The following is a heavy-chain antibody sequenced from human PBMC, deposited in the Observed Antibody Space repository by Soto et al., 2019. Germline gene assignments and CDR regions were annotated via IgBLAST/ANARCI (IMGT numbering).Heavy chain of an antibody. CDR3: ALKGSSSFDWSDP. D-gene: IGHD6-6*01. V-gene: IGHV2-5*01. CDR2: IYWNDDT. Sequence: QITLKASGHTLVKPTQTLTLTCTISGFSLTTSEVGVGWIRQPPGKALEWLALIYWNDDTRYSPSLRSTLTILQDPCGNQGILVMTYGVPVYPATYYCALKGSSSFDWSDPCGQVTL. J-gene: IGHJ5*02. CDR1: GFSLTTSEVG.